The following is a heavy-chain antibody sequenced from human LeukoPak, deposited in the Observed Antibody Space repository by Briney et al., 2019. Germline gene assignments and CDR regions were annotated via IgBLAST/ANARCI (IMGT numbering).Heavy chain of an antibody. Sequence: GGSLRLSCAASGFTLSTYWMHWVRQAPGKGLVWVSRINPDGSTTTYAASVEGRFTISRDHAKNTLYLQMSSLRAEDTALYYCARVGVGMYHFDHWGQGTLVTVSS. CDR3: ARVGVGMYHFDH. CDR2: INPDGSTT. J-gene: IGHJ4*02. CDR1: GFTLSTYW. D-gene: IGHD2-2*01. V-gene: IGHV3-74*01.